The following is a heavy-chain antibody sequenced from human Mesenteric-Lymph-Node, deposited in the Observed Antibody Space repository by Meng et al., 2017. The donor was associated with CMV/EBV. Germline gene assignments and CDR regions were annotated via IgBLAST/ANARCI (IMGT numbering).Heavy chain of an antibody. J-gene: IGHJ5*02. V-gene: IGHV4-59*01. CDR2: MYYSGYT. D-gene: IGHD2-15*01. CDR3: ARVSVAQNWFDP. CDR1: GGSIGNYY. Sequence: GSLRLSCTVSGGSIGNYYLGWIRQAPGKAPEWIGYMYYSGYTSYNPSIKSRVTISVDSSQSQFSLSLRSVTAADTAVYYCARVSVAQNWFDPWGQGTLVTVSS.